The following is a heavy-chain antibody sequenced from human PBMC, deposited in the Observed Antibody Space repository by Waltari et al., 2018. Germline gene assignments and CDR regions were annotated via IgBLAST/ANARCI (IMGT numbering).Heavy chain of an antibody. CDR2: IIPIFGTA. J-gene: IGHJ4*02. V-gene: IGHV1-69*01. CDR1: GGTFSSYS. CDR3: ARDRKYYDSSAYYY. D-gene: IGHD3-22*01. Sequence: QVQLVQSGAEVKKPGSSVKVSCKASGGTFSSYSISWVRQAPGQGLEWMGGIIPIFGTANYAQMFQGRVTTTADESSPTAFTELSILRSDDATVYYSARDRKYYDSSAYYYRGQGTRVLFSS.